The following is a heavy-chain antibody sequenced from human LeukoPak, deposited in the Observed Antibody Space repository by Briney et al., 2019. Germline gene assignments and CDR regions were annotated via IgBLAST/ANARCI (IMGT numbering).Heavy chain of an antibody. D-gene: IGHD3-22*01. CDR2: ISSSSSTI. CDR3: AKISKRITMIVVVTDFDY. J-gene: IGHJ4*02. V-gene: IGHV3-48*01. Sequence: QAGGSLRLSCAASGFTFSSYGMTWVRQAPGKGLEWVSYISSSSSTIYYADSVKGRFTISRDNAKNSLYLQMNSLRAEDTAVYYCAKISKRITMIVVVTDFDYWGQETLVTVSS. CDR1: GFTFSSYG.